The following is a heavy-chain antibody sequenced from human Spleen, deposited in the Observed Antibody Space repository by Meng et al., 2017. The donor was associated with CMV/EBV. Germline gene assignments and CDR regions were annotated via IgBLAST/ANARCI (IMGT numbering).Heavy chain of an antibody. D-gene: IGHD1-1*01. CDR1: GGSFSGYY. CDR2: INHRGST. Sequence: SETLSLTCAVYGGSFSGYYWSWIRQPPGKGLEWMGEINHRGSTNYNPSLKSRVTISVDTSKNQFSLKLSSVIAADTAVYYCAQRRKVHIFRGAFDIWGQGTMVTVSS. V-gene: IGHV4-34*01. J-gene: IGHJ3*02. CDR3: AQRRKVHIFRGAFDI.